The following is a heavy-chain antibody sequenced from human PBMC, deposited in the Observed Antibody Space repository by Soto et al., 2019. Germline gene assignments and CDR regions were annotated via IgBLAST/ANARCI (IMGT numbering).Heavy chain of an antibody. CDR2: IHLSGST. CDR3: ARDRDTSNWYPSFDY. V-gene: IGHV4-30-2*01. D-gene: IGHD6-13*01. J-gene: IGHJ4*02. CDR1: GGSISSGDYS. Sequence: SETLSLTCAVSGGSISSGDYSWSWIRQPPGKGLEWIGYIHLSGSTYYNPSLRSRVIISVDRSKNQFSLKLSSVTAADTAVYYCARDRDTSNWYPSFDYWGKGTLVTSPQ.